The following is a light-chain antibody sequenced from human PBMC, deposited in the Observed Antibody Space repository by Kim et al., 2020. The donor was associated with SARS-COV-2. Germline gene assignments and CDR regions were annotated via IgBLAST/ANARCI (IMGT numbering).Light chain of an antibody. V-gene: IGLV2-23*01. Sequence: GNLLTSASTGTSSDVGSYNLFSWYQQHPGKAPKLLIYEGSKRPSGVSNRFSGSKSGNKASLTISGLQAEDEADYYCCSYAGSSYVFGTGTPVTL. J-gene: IGLJ1*01. CDR1: SSDVGSYNL. CDR3: CSYAGSSYV. CDR2: EGS.